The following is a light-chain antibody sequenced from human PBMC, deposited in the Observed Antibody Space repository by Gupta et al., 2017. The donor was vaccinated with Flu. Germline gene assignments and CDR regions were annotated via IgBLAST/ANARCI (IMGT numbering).Light chain of an antibody. CDR1: QSLAHSDGNTY. CDR2: QVS. CDR3: LQGTHWPYT. J-gene: IGKJ2*01. V-gene: IGKV2-30*02. Sequence: GQPASISCRSGQSLAHSDGNTYLSWFQQRPGQSPRRLIYQVSNRDSGVPDRFSGSGSGSDFTLKISRVEADDVGVYYCLQGTHWPYTFGQGTKLEI.